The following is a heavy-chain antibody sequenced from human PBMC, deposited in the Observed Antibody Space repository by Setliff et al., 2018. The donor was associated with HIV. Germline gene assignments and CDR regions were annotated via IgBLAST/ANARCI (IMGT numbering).Heavy chain of an antibody. Sequence: PGGSLRLSCAASGFRFGHYVMHWVRQPPGKGLEWVSGISWSSGGVGYAGSVKGRFTVSRDNAKNSLYLQMNSLRVEDTAVYFCAGSRGYFVQADWGQGTLVTVSS. CDR1: GFRFGHYV. D-gene: IGHD3-22*01. CDR3: AGSRGYFVQAD. V-gene: IGHV3-9*01. CDR2: ISWSSGGV. J-gene: IGHJ1*01.